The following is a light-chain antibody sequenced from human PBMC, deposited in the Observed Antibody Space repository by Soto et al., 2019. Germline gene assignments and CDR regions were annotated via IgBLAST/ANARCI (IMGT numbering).Light chain of an antibody. J-gene: IGKJ2*01. CDR1: QTISTY. Sequence: DIQMTQSPSSLSASVGDRVTITCRASQTISTYLNWYQQKPGKAPKLLIYAASSLQSGVPSRFSGSGSGTDFTLTISSLQREDFATYFCQLSHSIPYIFGQGTKLQLK. CDR2: AAS. V-gene: IGKV1-39*01. CDR3: QLSHSIPYI.